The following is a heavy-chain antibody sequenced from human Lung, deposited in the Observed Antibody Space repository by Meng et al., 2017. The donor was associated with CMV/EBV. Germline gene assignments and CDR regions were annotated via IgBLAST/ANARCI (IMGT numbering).Heavy chain of an antibody. CDR3: LRRSGGSV. CDR2: IPHRGSS. D-gene: IGHD3-10*01. Sequence: QLRLRESGPALVKPPAPLSLPCAVSGDSITNHNWWAWVRQPPGKGLEWIGEIPHRGSSAYNPSLKSRVSMSIDKSKNQFSLKLTSVTAADTAVYHCLRRSGGSVWGQGTLVTVSS. J-gene: IGHJ1*01. CDR1: GDSITNHNW. V-gene: IGHV4-4*03.